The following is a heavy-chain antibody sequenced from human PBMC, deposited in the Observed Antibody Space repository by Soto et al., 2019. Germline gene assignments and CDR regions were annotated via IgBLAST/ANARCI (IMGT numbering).Heavy chain of an antibody. Sequence: PSETLSLTCAVSGGSISSGGYSWSWIRQPPGKGLEWIGYIYHSGSTYYNPSLKSRVTISVDRSKNQFSLKLSSVTAADTAVYYCARTKYYYGSGSYYDYWGQGTLVTVVS. CDR2: IYHSGST. CDR3: ARTKYYYGSGSYYDY. D-gene: IGHD3-10*01. V-gene: IGHV4-30-2*01. CDR1: GGSISSGGYS. J-gene: IGHJ4*02.